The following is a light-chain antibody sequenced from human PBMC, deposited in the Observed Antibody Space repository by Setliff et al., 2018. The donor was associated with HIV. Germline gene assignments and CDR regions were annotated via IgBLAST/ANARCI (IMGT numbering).Light chain of an antibody. CDR2: VVK. J-gene: IGLJ2*01. Sequence: QSVLTQPASVSGSPGQSITISCTGTSSDVGLYNYVSWYQQHPGKAPKLIIYVVKNRPSGVSNRISGSKSGNTASLTISGLQAEDEADYFCCSYASRSTLVLFGGGTKVTVL. V-gene: IGLV2-14*03. CDR1: SSDVGLYNY. CDR3: CSYASRSTLVL.